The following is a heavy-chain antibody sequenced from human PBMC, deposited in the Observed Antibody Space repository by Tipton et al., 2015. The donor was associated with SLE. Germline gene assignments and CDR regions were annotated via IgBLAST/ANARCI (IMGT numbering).Heavy chain of an antibody. J-gene: IGHJ4*02. V-gene: IGHV4-38-2*01. CDR3: ASAHSSSRNKADY. CDR2: IYRSGST. Sequence: TLSLTCAVSGYSISSGYYWGWIRQPPGKGLEWIGSIYRSGSTYNNPSPKRRVTISVDTSKNQFSLKLSSVTAADTAVYYCASAHSSSRNKADYWGQGTLVTVSS. CDR1: GYSISSGYY. D-gene: IGHD6-13*01.